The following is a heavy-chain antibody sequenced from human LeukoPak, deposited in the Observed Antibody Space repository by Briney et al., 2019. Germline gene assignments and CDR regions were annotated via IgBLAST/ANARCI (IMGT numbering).Heavy chain of an antibody. J-gene: IGHJ4*02. D-gene: IGHD3-22*01. CDR1: GFTFSDYY. Sequence: GGSPRLSCAASGFTFSDYYMSWIRQAPGKGLEWVSYISSSGSTIYYADSVKGRFTISRDNAKNSLYLQMNSLRAEDTAAYYCARDSSGSVVYFDYWGQGTLVTVSS. CDR2: ISSSGSTI. CDR3: ARDSSGSVVYFDY. V-gene: IGHV3-11*04.